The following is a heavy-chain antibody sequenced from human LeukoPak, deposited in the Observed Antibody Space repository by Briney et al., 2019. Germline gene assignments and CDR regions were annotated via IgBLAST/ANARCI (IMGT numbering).Heavy chain of an antibody. CDR2: ISYAGSNR. J-gene: IGHJ6*02. CDR1: GFTLSSYA. D-gene: IGHD1-7*01. V-gene: IGHV3-30*18. Sequence: GSLRLSCEVSGFTLSSYAMRWVRQAPGKGLEWVAVISYAGSNRYYADSVKGRFTISRDNSKNTLYLQMNSLRGEDTAVYYCAKGLELLDNYYCCVDVWGQGTTVTVSS. CDR3: AKGLELLDNYYCCVDV.